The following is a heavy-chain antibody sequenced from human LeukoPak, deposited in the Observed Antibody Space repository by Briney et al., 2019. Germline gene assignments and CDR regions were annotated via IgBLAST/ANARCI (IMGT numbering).Heavy chain of an antibody. J-gene: IGHJ4*02. Sequence: GGSLRLSCAASGFTFSSYGMHWVRQAPGKGLEWVAVIWYDGSNKYYADSVKGRFTISRDNSKNTLYLQMNSLRAEDTAVYYCARDNTPLGSFGYWGQGTLVTVSS. V-gene: IGHV3-33*01. CDR2: IWYDGSNK. D-gene: IGHD7-27*01. CDR3: ARDNTPLGSFGY. CDR1: GFTFSSYG.